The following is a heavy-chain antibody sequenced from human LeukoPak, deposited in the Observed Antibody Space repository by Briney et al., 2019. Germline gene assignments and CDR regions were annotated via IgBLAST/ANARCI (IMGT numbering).Heavy chain of an antibody. V-gene: IGHV4-59*12. CDR1: GGSISSYY. D-gene: IGHD6-13*01. CDR2: IYYSGSI. CDR3: ARGRGSSSLFDY. J-gene: IGHJ4*02. Sequence: SETLSLTCTVSGGSISSYYWSWIRQPPGKGLEWIGYIYYSGSINYNPSLKSRVTISVDTSKNQFSLKLSSVTAADTAVYYCARGRGSSSLFDYWGQGTLVTVSS.